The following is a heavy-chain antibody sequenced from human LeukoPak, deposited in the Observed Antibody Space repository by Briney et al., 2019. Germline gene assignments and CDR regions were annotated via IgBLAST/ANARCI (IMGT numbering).Heavy chain of an antibody. CDR3: ARLYYYGSGKNYMDV. CDR2: IYYSGST. D-gene: IGHD3-10*01. J-gene: IGHJ6*03. V-gene: IGHV4-39*01. Sequence: SETLSLTCTVSGGSISSSSYYWGWIRQPPGQGLEWIGSIYYSGSTYYNPSLKSRVTISVDTSKNQFSLKLSSVTAADTAVYYCARLYYYGSGKNYMDVWGKGTTVTISS. CDR1: GGSISSSSYY.